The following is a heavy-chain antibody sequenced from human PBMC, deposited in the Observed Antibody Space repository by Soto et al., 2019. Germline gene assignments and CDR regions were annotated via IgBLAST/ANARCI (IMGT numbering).Heavy chain of an antibody. D-gene: IGHD2-15*01. Sequence: QVQLVQSGAEVKKPGSSVKVSCKASGGTFSSYAISWVRQAPGQGLEWMGGIIPIFGTANYAQKFQGRVTITADESTSTAYRELSSLRSEDTAVYYCAGAGEDIVVVVADDYYYGMDVWGQGTTVTVSS. CDR1: GGTFSSYA. CDR2: IIPIFGTA. V-gene: IGHV1-69*12. J-gene: IGHJ6*02. CDR3: AGAGEDIVVVVADDYYYGMDV.